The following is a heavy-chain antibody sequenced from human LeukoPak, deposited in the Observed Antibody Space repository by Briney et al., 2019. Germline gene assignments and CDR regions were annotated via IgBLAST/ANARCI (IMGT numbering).Heavy chain of an antibody. Sequence: ASVKVSCKASGYTFTGYCMHWVRQAPGQGLEWMGWINPNSGGTNYAQKFQGRVTMTRDTSISTAYMELSRLRSDDTAVYYCARGSMVRGVPGYNWFDPWGQGTLVTVSS. CDR3: ARGSMVRGVPGYNWFDP. CDR2: INPNSGGT. V-gene: IGHV1-2*02. J-gene: IGHJ5*02. CDR1: GYTFTGYC. D-gene: IGHD3-10*01.